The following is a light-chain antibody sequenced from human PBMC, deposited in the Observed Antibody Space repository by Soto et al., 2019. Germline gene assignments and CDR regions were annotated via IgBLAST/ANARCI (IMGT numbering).Light chain of an antibody. CDR2: GAS. CDR1: QSVSSN. J-gene: IGKJ4*01. Sequence: EIVMTQSPATLSVSPGERATLSCRASQSVSSNLAWYQQKPGQAPRLLIYGASTRATGIPARFSGSGSGTEFTLTISSLQSEDVAVYYCQQYNNWPLALTFGGGTKVELK. CDR3: QQYNNWPLALT. V-gene: IGKV3-15*01.